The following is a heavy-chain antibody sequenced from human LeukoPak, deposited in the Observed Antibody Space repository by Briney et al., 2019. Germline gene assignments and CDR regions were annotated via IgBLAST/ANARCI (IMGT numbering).Heavy chain of an antibody. CDR1: GFPFSSYW. J-gene: IGHJ4*02. V-gene: IGHV3-7*03. D-gene: IGHD3-22*01. Sequence: PGGSLRLSCVASGFPFSSYWMTWVRQAPGKGLEWVANIKQDGSKKNYVDSVKGRFTISRDNAKNSLYLQMNSLRAEDTAVYYCATPLDYYDTSGYHQGGDWGQGTLVTVSS. CDR3: ATPLDYYDTSGYHQGGD. CDR2: IKQDGSKK.